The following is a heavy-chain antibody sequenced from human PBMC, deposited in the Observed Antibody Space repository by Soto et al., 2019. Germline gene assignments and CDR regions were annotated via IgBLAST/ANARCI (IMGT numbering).Heavy chain of an antibody. CDR1: GGSISSGGYY. J-gene: IGHJ5*02. V-gene: IGHV4-31*03. CDR2: IYYSGST. Sequence: SETLSLTCTVSGGSISSGGYYWSWIRQHPGKGPEWIGYIYYSGSTYYNPSLKSRVTISVDTSKNQFSLKLSSVTAADTAVYYCARDVLNWFDPWGQGTLVTVSS. CDR3: ARDVLNWFDP.